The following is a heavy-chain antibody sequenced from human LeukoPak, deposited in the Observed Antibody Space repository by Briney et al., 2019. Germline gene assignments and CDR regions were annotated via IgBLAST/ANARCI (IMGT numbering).Heavy chain of an antibody. Sequence: ASVKVSCKTSGYTFTYYYVYWVRQAPGQGLEWMGWINPNIGGTYYSQKFQGRVTMTRDTSITTAYMELTRLTSDDTAVYYCVRDTHVTATHSRGTFWGQGPLVTVSS. CDR3: VRDTHVTATHSRGTF. J-gene: IGHJ4*02. CDR1: GYTFTYYY. V-gene: IGHV1-2*02. D-gene: IGHD1-1*01. CDR2: INPNIGGT.